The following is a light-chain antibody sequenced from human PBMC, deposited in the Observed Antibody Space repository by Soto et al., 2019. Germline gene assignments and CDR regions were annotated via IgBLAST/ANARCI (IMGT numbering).Light chain of an antibody. V-gene: IGLV2-8*01. CDR1: SSDVGAYNY. CDR2: EVT. Sequence: QSALTQPPSASGSPGQSVTISCTGTSSDVGAYNYVSWYQQHAGKAPKLVIYEVTKRPSGVPDRFSGSKSANTASLTVSGLRVEDEADYYCSSFASSNTWVFGGGTKLTF. J-gene: IGLJ3*02. CDR3: SSFASSNTWV.